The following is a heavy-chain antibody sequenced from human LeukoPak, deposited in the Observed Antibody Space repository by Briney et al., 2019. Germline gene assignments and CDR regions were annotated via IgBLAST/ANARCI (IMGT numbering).Heavy chain of an antibody. J-gene: IGHJ4*02. CDR1: GFTFSTYA. CDR2: ISGSGGST. Sequence: GGSLRLSRAASGFTFSTYAMSWVRQAPGKGLEWVSGISGSGGSTYNVDSVRGRFTISRDNSKNTLYLQMNSLRAEDTAVYYCAKDRRTYDVLTGYYFDYWGQGTLVTVSS. CDR3: AKDRRTYDVLTGYYFDY. D-gene: IGHD3-9*01. V-gene: IGHV3-23*01.